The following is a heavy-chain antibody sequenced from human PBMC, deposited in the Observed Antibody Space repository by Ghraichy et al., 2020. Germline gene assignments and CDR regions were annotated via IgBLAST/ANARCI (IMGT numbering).Heavy chain of an antibody. CDR3: ASEYYYDSSGYYYSY. CDR2: IYSGGST. J-gene: IGHJ4*02. V-gene: IGHV3-66*01. CDR1: GFTVSSNY. D-gene: IGHD3-22*01. Sequence: GGSLRLSCAASGFTVSSNYMSWVRQAPGKGLEWVSVIYSGGSTYYADSVKGRFTISRDNSKNTLYLQMNSLRAEDTAVYYCASEYYYDSSGYYYSYSGQGTLVTVSS.